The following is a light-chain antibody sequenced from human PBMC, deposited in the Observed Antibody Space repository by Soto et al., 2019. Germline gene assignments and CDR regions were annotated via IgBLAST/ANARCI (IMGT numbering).Light chain of an antibody. J-gene: IGLJ1*01. Sequence: QSALTQPASVSGSPGQSITVSCTGTNSDIGGYNYVSWYQQHPGKAPKLMIYDVTNRPSGVSNRFSGSKSGNTASLTISGLQAEDEADYYCSSYTSNSTRYVFGSGTKVTVL. CDR1: NSDIGGYNY. CDR2: DVT. CDR3: SSYTSNSTRYV. V-gene: IGLV2-14*03.